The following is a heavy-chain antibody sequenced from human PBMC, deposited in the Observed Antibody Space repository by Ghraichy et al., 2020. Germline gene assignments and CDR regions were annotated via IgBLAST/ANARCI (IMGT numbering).Heavy chain of an antibody. V-gene: IGHV3-23*01. Sequence: GSLRLSCAASGFTFSSYAMSWVRQAPGKGLEWVSAISGSGGSTYYADSVKGRFTISRDNSKNTLYLQMNSLRAEDTAVYYCAKVPEIAVAGIYYFDYWGQGTLVTVSS. D-gene: IGHD6-19*01. J-gene: IGHJ4*02. CDR1: GFTFSSYA. CDR2: ISGSGGST. CDR3: AKVPEIAVAGIYYFDY.